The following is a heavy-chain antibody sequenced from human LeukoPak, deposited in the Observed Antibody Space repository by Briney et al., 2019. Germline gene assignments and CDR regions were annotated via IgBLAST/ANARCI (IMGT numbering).Heavy chain of an antibody. CDR2: IKQDGSEK. V-gene: IGHV3-7*01. Sequence: GGSLRLSCAASGFTFSSYWMSWVRQAPGKGLEWVANIKQDGSEKYYVDSVKGRFTISRDNAKNSLYLQMNSVRAEDTAVYYCARDRGGLTTVVTSGLAFDIWGQGTMVTVSS. CDR1: GFTFSSYW. J-gene: IGHJ3*02. CDR3: ARDRGGLTTVVTSGLAFDI. D-gene: IGHD4-23*01.